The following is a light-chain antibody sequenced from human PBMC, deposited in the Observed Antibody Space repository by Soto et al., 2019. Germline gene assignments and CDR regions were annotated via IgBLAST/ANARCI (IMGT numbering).Light chain of an antibody. CDR3: MEGTPS. Sequence: DIQLTQSPSTLSASVGDRVTITCRASQGIRNDLGWYQQRPGQVPRRIIYQVSNRDSGVPDRFSGSGSGSGTDFTLKISRVEAEDVGVYYCMEGTPSFGQGTKVDI. J-gene: IGKJ1*01. CDR2: QVS. CDR1: QGIRND. V-gene: IGKV1-17*01.